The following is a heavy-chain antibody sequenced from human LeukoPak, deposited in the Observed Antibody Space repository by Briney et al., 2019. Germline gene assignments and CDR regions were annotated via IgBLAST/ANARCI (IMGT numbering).Heavy chain of an antibody. Sequence: KPGGSLRLSCAASGFAFSDYYMTWIRQAPGKGLEWVSYISSGSTYTNYGDAVKGRFIISRDNAKNSLYLQMNSLRAEDTAVYYCARERIGAFDIWGQGTMVTVSS. J-gene: IGHJ3*02. V-gene: IGHV3-11*06. CDR2: ISSGSTYT. CDR3: ARERIGAFDI. CDR1: GFAFSDYY. D-gene: IGHD2-15*01.